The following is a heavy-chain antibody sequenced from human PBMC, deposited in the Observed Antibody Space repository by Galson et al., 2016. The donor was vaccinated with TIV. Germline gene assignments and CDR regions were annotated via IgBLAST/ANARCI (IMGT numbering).Heavy chain of an antibody. J-gene: IGHJ6*02. CDR3: AKEETRGGRLYQYHGTDV. CDR1: GASAFTFNTYG. Sequence: SLRLSCAASGASAFTFNTYGVHWVRQAPGEGLEWVAVISYDGSNKYLGDSVKGRFTISRDNSENTVYLQMTSLTHEDTAVYFCAKEETRGGRLYQYHGTDVWGQGTTVTVSS. D-gene: IGHD1-26*01. V-gene: IGHV3-30*18. CDR2: ISYDGSNK.